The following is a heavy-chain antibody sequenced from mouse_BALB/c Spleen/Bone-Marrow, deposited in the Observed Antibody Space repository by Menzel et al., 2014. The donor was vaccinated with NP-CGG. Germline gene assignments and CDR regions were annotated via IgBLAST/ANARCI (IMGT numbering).Heavy chain of an antibody. Sequence: VQLQQSGAGLVKPGASVKLPCKASGYTFTEYIIHWVKQRSGQGLEWIGWFYPGSGSIKYNEKFKDKATLTADKSSSTVYMELSRLTSEDSAVYFCARHEGGEMGFDYWGQGPTHTVSS. J-gene: IGHJ2*01. CDR1: GYTFTEYI. D-gene: IGHD2-3*01. V-gene: IGHV1-62-2*01. CDR3: ARHEGGEMGFDY. CDR2: FYPGSGSI.